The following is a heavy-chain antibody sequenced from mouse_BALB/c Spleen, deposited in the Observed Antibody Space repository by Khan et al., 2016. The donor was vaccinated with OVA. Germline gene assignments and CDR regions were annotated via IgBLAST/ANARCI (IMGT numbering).Heavy chain of an antibody. CDR2: INPSNGYT. D-gene: IGHD2-14*01. J-gene: IGHJ3*01. Sequence: QVQLKESGAELARPGASVKMSCKASGYTFTTYTMHWVKQRPGQGLEWIGYINPSNGYTNYNQKFKDKSTLTADKSSSTAYMQLSSLPSDYSAVYYCARDGAYYRSDGWFSYWGQGTLVTVSA. CDR1: GYTFTTYT. CDR3: ARDGAYYRSDGWFSY. V-gene: IGHV1-4*01.